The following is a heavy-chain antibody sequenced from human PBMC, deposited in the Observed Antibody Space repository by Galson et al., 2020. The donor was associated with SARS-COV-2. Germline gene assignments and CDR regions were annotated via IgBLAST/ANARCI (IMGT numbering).Heavy chain of an antibody. D-gene: IGHD3-3*01. Sequence: SETLSLTCAVSGGSISSGGYSWSWIRQPPGKGLEWIGYIYHSGSTYYNPSLKSRVTISVDRSKNQFSLKLSSVTAADTAVYYCDRDRMEWLGGIWYFDLWGRGTLVTVSS. J-gene: IGHJ2*01. CDR1: GGSISSGGYS. V-gene: IGHV4-30-2*01. CDR3: DRDRMEWLGGIWYFDL. CDR2: IYHSGST.